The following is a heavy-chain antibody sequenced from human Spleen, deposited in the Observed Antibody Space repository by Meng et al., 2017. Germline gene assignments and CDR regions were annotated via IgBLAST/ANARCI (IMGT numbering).Heavy chain of an antibody. CDR2: IKEDGSER. CDR1: GFTFSSYW. V-gene: IGHV3-7*01. D-gene: IGHD3-10*01. J-gene: IGHJ3*02. CDR3: ARRIIGLQSLDI. Sequence: GESLKISCVASGFTFSSYWMTWVRQAPGKGLEWVANIKEDGSERYYADSVEGRFTFSRDNYKNSLYLQMNSLRAEDTAVYYCARRIIGLQSLDIWGQGTMVTVSS.